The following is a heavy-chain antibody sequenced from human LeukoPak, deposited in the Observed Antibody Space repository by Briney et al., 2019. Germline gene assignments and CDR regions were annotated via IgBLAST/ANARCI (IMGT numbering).Heavy chain of an antibody. D-gene: IGHD4-17*01. V-gene: IGHV4-34*01. CDR2: INHSGST. CDR3: ARSDYGDYGLDY. CDR1: GGSFSGYY. J-gene: IGHJ4*02. Sequence: SETLSLTCAVYGGSFSGYYWSWIRQPPGKGLEWIGEINHSGSTNYNPSLKSRVTISVDTSKNQFSLKLSSVTAADTAVYYCARSDYGDYGLDYWGQGTLVTVSS.